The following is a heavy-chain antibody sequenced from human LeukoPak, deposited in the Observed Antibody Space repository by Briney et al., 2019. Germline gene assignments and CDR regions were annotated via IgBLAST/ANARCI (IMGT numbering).Heavy chain of an antibody. J-gene: IGHJ4*02. CDR1: GGSISSYY. Sequence: SETLSLTCTVSGGSISSYYWNWIRQPAGKGLEWIGRIHTRGSTNSNPSLKSRVTMSLDTSKNQFSLKLSSVTAADTAVYYCARWSGDYSFDYWGQGTLVTVSS. D-gene: IGHD3-3*01. V-gene: IGHV4-4*07. CDR2: IHTRGST. CDR3: ARWSGDYSFDY.